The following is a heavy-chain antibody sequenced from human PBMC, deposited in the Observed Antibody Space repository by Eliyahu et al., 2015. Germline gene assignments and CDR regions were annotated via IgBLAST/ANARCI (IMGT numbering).Heavy chain of an antibody. CDR3: AKNRVGISTESYSSSWPYFDY. CDR1: GFXFSSXA. J-gene: IGHJ4*02. V-gene: IGHV3-23*01. D-gene: IGHD6-13*01. CDR2: ISGSGDST. Sequence: EVQLLESGGGLVQPGGSLRLSCAASGFXFSSXAMXWGRQAPGKGLEWVSGISGSGDSTNYADSVKGRFTISRDKSKNTLYLQMNSLRAEDTAVYYCAKNRVGISTESYSSSWPYFDYWGQGTLVTVSS.